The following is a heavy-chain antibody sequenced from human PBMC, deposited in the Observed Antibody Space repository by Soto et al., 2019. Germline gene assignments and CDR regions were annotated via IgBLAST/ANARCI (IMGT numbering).Heavy chain of an antibody. CDR2: ISSSGSTI. CDR1: GFTFSDYY. CDR3: ASPAGLLRFLEWVNYYYYGMDV. D-gene: IGHD3-3*01. Sequence: GGSLRLSCAASGFTFSDYYMSWIRQAPGKGLEWVSYISSSGSTIYYADSVKGRFTISRDNAKNSLYLQMNSLRAEDTAVYYCASPAGLLRFLEWVNYYYYGMDVWGQGTTVTVSS. V-gene: IGHV3-11*01. J-gene: IGHJ6*02.